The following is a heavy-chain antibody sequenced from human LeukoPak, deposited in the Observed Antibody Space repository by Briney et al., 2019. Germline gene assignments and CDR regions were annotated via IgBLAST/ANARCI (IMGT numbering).Heavy chain of an antibody. J-gene: IGHJ4*02. Sequence: PSETLSLTCTVSGGSISSSSYYWGWIRQPPGKGLEWIGSIYYSGSTYYNPSLKSRVTISVDTSKNQFSLKLSSVTAADTAVYYCARGAGRASPFDYWGQGTLVTVSS. D-gene: IGHD6-19*01. V-gene: IGHV4-39*01. CDR1: GGSISSSSYY. CDR2: IYYSGST. CDR3: ARGAGRASPFDY.